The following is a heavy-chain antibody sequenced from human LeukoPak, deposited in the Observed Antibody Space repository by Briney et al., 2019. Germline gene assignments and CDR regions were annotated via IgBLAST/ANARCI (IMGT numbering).Heavy chain of an antibody. Sequence: PGGSLRLSCAASGFIFTKYWMHWVRQAPGKGLAWVSHVNSDGSATSYADSVKGRFTISRDNSKNTLYLQMNSLRAEDTAVYYCARGGYSSSWSFDYWGQGTLVTVSS. J-gene: IGHJ4*02. CDR2: VNSDGSAT. V-gene: IGHV3-74*01. D-gene: IGHD6-13*01. CDR3: ARGGYSSSWSFDY. CDR1: GFIFTKYW.